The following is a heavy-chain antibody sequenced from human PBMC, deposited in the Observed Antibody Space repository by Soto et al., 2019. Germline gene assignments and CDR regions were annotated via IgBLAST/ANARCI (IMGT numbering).Heavy chain of an antibody. CDR2: IDPSDSYT. J-gene: IGHJ6*02. D-gene: IGHD5-18*01. V-gene: IGHV5-10-1*01. CDR3: ARFSDTAMVTAEYYYYGMDV. Sequence: GESLKISCKGSGYSFTSYWISWVRQMPGKGLEWMGRIDPSDSYTNYSPSFQGHVTISADKSISTAYLQWSSLKASDTAMYYCARFSDTAMVTAEYYYYGMDVWGQGTTVTVSS. CDR1: GYSFTSYW.